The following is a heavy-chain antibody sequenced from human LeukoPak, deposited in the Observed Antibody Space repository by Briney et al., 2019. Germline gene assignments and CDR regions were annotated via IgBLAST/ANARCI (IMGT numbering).Heavy chain of an antibody. J-gene: IGHJ4*02. CDR1: GLTFSGAD. CDR3: AKAGVVIILFDY. V-gene: IGHV3-73*01. Sequence: GGSLRLSCAASGLTFSGADMHWVRQASGKGLEWVGRIRTKGNRYATAYAASVKGRFTISRDDSKNTAYLQMNSLRAEDTAVYYCAKAGVVIILFDYWGQGTLVTVSS. CDR2: IRTKGNRYAT. D-gene: IGHD3-3*01.